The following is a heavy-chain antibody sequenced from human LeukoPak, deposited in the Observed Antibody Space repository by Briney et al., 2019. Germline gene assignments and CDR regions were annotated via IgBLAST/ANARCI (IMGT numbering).Heavy chain of an antibody. J-gene: IGHJ4*02. V-gene: IGHV3-11*04. CDR2: ISSSGSTI. CDR3: AKLRGCSSTSCFDY. D-gene: IGHD2-2*01. Sequence: GGSLRLSCAASGFTFSDYYMSWIRQAPGKGLEWVSYISSSGSTIYYADSVKGRFTISRDNSKNTLYLQMNSLRAEDTAVYYCAKLRGCSSTSCFDYWGQGTLVTVSS. CDR1: GFTFSDYY.